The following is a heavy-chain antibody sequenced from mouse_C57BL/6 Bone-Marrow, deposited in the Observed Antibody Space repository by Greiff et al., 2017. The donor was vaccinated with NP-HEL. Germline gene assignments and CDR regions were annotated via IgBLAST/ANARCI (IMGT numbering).Heavy chain of an antibody. J-gene: IGHJ3*01. CDR2: ISDGGSSP. CDR3: ARDYDEAY. Sequence: EVQLVESGGGLVKPGGSLKLSCAASGFTFSSYAMSWVRQTPEKRLEWVATISDGGSSPYYPDTVKGRFTISRDNAKNNLYLQMSHLKSEDTAMYYGARDYDEAYWGQGTLVTVSA. V-gene: IGHV5-4*01. CDR1: GFTFSSYA. D-gene: IGHD2-12*01.